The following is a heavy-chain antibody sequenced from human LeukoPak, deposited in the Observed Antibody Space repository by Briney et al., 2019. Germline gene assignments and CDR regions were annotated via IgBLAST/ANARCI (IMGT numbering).Heavy chain of an antibody. V-gene: IGHV4-34*01. CDR1: GGSFSGYY. CDR3: ARGLVGLDY. D-gene: IGHD2-21*01. J-gene: IGHJ4*02. CDR2: INHSGST. Sequence: SETLSLTCAVYGGSFSGYYWSWIRQPPGKGLEWIGEINHSGSTNYDPSLKSRVTISVDTSKNQFSLKLSSVTAADTAVYYCARGLVGLDYWGQGTLVTVSS.